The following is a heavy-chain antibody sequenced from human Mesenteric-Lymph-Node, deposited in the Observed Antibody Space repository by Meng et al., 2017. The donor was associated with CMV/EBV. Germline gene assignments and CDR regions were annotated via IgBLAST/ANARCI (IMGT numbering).Heavy chain of an antibody. D-gene: IGHD6-13*01. CDR1: GGSISSYY. J-gene: IGHJ4*02. CDR3: ARASYSSSWFH. V-gene: IGHV4-59*01. CDR2: IYYSGST. Sequence: SETLSLTCTVSGGSISSYYWSWIRQPPGKGLEWIGYIYYSGSTNYNPSLKSRVTTSVDTSKNQFSLKLSSVTAADTAVYYCARASYSSSWFHWGQGTLVTVSS.